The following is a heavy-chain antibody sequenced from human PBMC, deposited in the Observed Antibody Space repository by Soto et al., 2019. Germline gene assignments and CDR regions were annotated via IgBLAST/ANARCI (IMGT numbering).Heavy chain of an antibody. CDR1: GFTFSSYA. V-gene: IGHV3-23*01. D-gene: IGHD4-17*01. Sequence: EVQLLESGGGLVQPGGSLRLSCAVSGFTFSSYAMSWVRQAPGKGLEWVSAISGSGGNTYSADSVKGRFTISRDNSKNTLYLQMNSLRAEDTAVYYCAKADYGGWGDFDYWGQGTLVTVSS. CDR2: ISGSGGNT. CDR3: AKADYGGWGDFDY. J-gene: IGHJ4*02.